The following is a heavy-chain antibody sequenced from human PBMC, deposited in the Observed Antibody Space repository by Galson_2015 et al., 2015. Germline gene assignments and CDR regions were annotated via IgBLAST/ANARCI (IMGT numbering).Heavy chain of an antibody. CDR1: GFTFSTYG. Sequence: SLSLSCAAYGFTFSTYGMHWVRQAPGKGLERVAVISHDGSDKYYADSVKGRFTISRDNSKNTLYLQMNSLRADDTAVYYCARDRAGVPEIEYWGQGTLVTVSS. CDR3: ARDRAGVPEIEY. J-gene: IGHJ4*02. CDR2: ISHDGSDK. V-gene: IGHV3-30*03. D-gene: IGHD1-14*01.